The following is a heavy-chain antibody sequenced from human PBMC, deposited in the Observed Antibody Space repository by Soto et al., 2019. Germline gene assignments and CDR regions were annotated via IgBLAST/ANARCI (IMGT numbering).Heavy chain of an antibody. CDR3: AREVRSALRWMHWGAFDI. Sequence: QVQLVQSGAEVKKPGSSVKDSCKASGGTFSSYAISWVRQAPGQGLEWMGGIIPIFGTANYAQKFQGRVTITADESTSTAYMELSSLRSEDTAVYYCAREVRSALRWMHWGAFDIWGQGTMVTVSS. V-gene: IGHV1-69*12. J-gene: IGHJ3*02. D-gene: IGHD4-17*01. CDR1: GGTFSSYA. CDR2: IIPIFGTA.